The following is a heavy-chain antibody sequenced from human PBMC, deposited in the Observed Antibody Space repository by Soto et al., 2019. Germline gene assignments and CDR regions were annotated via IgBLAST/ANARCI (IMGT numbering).Heavy chain of an antibody. CDR1: GFTFSSYG. Sequence: GGSLRLSCAASGFTFSSYGMHWVRQAPGKGLEWVAVIWYDGSNKYYADSVKGRFTISRDNSKNTLYLQMNSLRAEDTAVYYCARRLGLQGGSMMDVWGQGTTVTVSS. V-gene: IGHV3-33*01. J-gene: IGHJ6*02. CDR2: IWYDGSNK. CDR3: ARRLGLQGGSMMDV. D-gene: IGHD4-4*01.